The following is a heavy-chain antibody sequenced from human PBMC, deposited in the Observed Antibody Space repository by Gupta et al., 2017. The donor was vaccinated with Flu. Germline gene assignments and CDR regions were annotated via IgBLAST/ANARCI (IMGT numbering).Heavy chain of an antibody. J-gene: IGHJ4*02. CDR1: GYTFTGYD. CDR2: INPNSGGT. CDR3: FVVFAIYDILTGYYDYYFDY. V-gene: IGHV1-2*02. D-gene: IGHD3-9*01. Sequence: QVQLVQSGAEVKKPGASVKVSCKASGYTFTGYDMHWVRQAPGQGLEWMGWINPNSGGTNYAQKFQGRVTITRDTSISTAYRELSRLRSDDTAVYYCFVVFAIYDILTGYYDYYFDYWGQGTLVTVSS.